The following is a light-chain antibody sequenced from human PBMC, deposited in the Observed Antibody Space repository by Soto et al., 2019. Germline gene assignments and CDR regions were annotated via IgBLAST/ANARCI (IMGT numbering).Light chain of an antibody. CDR3: SSYTSSSTWV. CDR2: EVR. CDR1: SSDVGAYNY. V-gene: IGLV2-14*01. Sequence: QSALTQPASVSGSPGQSITISCTGTSSDVGAYNYVSWYQQHPGKAPKLMIYEVRNRPSGVSDRFSGSMSGNTASLTISGLQAEDESDYYCSSYTSSSTWVFGGGTKVTVL. J-gene: IGLJ3*02.